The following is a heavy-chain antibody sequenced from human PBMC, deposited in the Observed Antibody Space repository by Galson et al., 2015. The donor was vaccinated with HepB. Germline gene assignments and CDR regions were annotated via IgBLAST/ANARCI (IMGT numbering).Heavy chain of an antibody. D-gene: IGHD3-3*01. CDR2: ISSSSSYI. Sequence: SLRLSCAASGFTFSSYSMNWVRQAPGKGLEWVSSISSSSSYIYYADSVKGRFTISRDNAKNSLYLQMNSLRAEDTAVYYCAKDLYFWSGYYTDTSAWGDPHAYYGMDVWGQGTTVTVSS. CDR1: GFTFSSYS. V-gene: IGHV3-21*01. J-gene: IGHJ6*02. CDR3: AKDLYFWSGYYTDTSAWGDPHAYYGMDV.